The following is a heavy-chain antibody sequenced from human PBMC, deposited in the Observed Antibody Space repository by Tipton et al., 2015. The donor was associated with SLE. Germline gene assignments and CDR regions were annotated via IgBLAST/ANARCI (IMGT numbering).Heavy chain of an antibody. CDR1: GGSMTNYY. V-gene: IGHV4-59*12. CDR2: VHYSGST. D-gene: IGHD5-24*01. J-gene: IGHJ4*02. CDR3: ARDLEK. Sequence: LRLSCIVSGGSMTNYYWSWIRQPPGKGLEWIGYVHYSGSTNYNPSLQSRVTVSVDTSKNHFSLTLSSVTAADTAVYYCARDLEKWGQGTLVTVSS.